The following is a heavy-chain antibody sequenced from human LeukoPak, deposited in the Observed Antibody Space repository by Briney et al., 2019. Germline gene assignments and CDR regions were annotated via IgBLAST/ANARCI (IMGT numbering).Heavy chain of an antibody. CDR1: GYSFTSYW. CDR3: ARQGAIAAAGTDYYYGMDV. Sequence: GESLQISCQGSGYSFTSYWISWVRQMPGKGLEWMGRIDPSDSYTNYSPSFQGHVTISADKSISTAYLQWSSLKASDTAMYYCARQGAIAAAGTDYYYGMDVWGQGTTVTVSS. D-gene: IGHD6-13*01. CDR2: IDPSDSYT. V-gene: IGHV5-10-1*01. J-gene: IGHJ6*02.